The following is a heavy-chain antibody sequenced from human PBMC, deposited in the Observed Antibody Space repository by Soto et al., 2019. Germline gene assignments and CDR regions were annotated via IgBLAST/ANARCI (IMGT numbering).Heavy chain of an antibody. V-gene: IGHV3-66*01. D-gene: IGHD1-7*01. CDR1: GFTVSSNY. J-gene: IGHJ4*02. CDR3: AREPRNRIAGSTTSEDY. Sequence: GGSLRLSCAASGFTVSSNYMSWVRQAPGKGLECVSVLYSGGSTYYADSVKGRFTISRDSSKNTLYLHMNSLRAEDTAVYYCAREPRNRIAGSTTSEDYWGQGTLVTVSS. CDR2: LYSGGST.